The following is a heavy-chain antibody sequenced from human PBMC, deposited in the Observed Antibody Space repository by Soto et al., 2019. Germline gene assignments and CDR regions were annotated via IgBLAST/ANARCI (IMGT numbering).Heavy chain of an antibody. CDR2: ISSSSSTI. D-gene: IGHD3-3*01. CDR3: ARVIWSGHLTSDL. V-gene: IGHV3-48*02. CDR1: GFTFSSNS. J-gene: IGHJ5*02. Sequence: EVQVVESGGGWVQPGGSLRLSCAASGFTFSSNSMNWVRQAPGKGLEWISYISSSSSTIYADSVKGRFTISRDNAKNSMYLPMNSLRDEDTAVYYCARVIWSGHLTSDLWGQGTLVTVSS.